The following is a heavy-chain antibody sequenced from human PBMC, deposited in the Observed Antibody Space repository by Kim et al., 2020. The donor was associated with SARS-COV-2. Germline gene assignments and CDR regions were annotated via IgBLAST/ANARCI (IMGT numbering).Heavy chain of an antibody. V-gene: IGHV3-33*01. CDR2: IWYDGSNK. J-gene: IGHJ6*03. CDR1: GFTFSSYG. CDR3: ARDRQHYYDFWSGPGAFGLDYYRDV. D-gene: IGHD3-3*01. Sequence: GGSLRLSCAASGFTFSSYGMHWVRQAPGKGLEWVAVIWYDGSNKYYADSVKGRFTISRDNSKNTLYLQMNSLRAEDTAVYYCARDRQHYYDFWSGPGAFGLDYYRDVRGKGTTVTVSS.